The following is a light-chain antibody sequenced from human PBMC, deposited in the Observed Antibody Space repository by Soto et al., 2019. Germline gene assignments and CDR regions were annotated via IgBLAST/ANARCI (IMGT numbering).Light chain of an antibody. CDR2: EVN. Sequence: QSALTQPASVSGSPGQSNTISCTGTSSDVGVSNYVSWYQQHPGNAPKLMIYEVNNRPSGVSNRFYGSKSGNTASLTISRLQAVDEADYSCSSYTRNSLYVLRTGNHVPVL. J-gene: IGLJ1*01. CDR3: SSYTRNSLYV. V-gene: IGLV2-14*01. CDR1: SSDVGVSNY.